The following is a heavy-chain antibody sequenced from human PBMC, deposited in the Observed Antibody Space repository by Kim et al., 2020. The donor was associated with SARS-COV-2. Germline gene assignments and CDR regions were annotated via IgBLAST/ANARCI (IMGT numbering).Heavy chain of an antibody. CDR2: IFDRGST. V-gene: IGHV4-59*01. CDR1: GGSISSYY. J-gene: IGHJ5*02. Sequence: SETLSLTCTVSGGSISSYYWSWIRQPPGKGLEWIGYIFDRGSTNYNPSLKSRVTISVDTSRNQFSLKLSSVTAADTAVYFCARGPHCTGWSDPWGQGTLV. D-gene: IGHD2-8*02. CDR3: ARGPHCTGWSDP.